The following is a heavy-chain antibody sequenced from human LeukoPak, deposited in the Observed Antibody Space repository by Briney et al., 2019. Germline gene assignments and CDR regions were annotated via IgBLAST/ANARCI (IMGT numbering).Heavy chain of an antibody. J-gene: IGHJ4*02. CDR1: GFTFDNYA. V-gene: IGHV3-9*03. CDR2: ISWNSGSI. CDR3: AKDKGIQAAVGMDY. Sequence: TGGSLRLSCAASGFTFDNYAMHWVRQAPGKGLKWVSGISWNSGSIGYADSVKGRFTISRDNAQNSLYLQMNSLRAEDMALYYCAKDKGIQAAVGMDYWGQGTLVTVS. D-gene: IGHD6-13*01.